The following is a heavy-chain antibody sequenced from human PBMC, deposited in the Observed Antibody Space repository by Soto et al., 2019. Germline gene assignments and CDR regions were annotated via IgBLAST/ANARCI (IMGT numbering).Heavy chain of an antibody. CDR2: INPNSGGT. CDR1: GHTFTGDY. D-gene: IGHD6-6*01. J-gene: IGHJ6*02. V-gene: IGHV1-2*04. CDR3: ARAIAARRDYYYYGMDV. Sequence: XSVKVSFKAPGHTFTGDYMHWVPQAPRQGLEWMGWINPNSGGTNYAQKFQGWVTMTRDTSISTAYIELSRLRSDDTAVYYCARAIAARRDYYYYGMDVWGQVTTVTVAS.